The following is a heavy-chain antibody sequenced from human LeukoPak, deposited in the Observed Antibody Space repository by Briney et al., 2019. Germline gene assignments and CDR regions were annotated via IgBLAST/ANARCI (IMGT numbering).Heavy chain of an antibody. J-gene: IGHJ5*02. V-gene: IGHV1-69*13. Sequence: SVKVSCKASGGTFSSYAISWVRQAPGQGLEWMGGIIPIFGTANYAQKFQGRVTITADESTSTAYMELSSLRSEDTAVYYCATLFGYSGYVTSNWFDPWGQGTLVTVSS. CDR3: ATLFGYSGYVTSNWFDP. CDR2: IIPIFGTA. CDR1: GGTFSSYA. D-gene: IGHD5-12*01.